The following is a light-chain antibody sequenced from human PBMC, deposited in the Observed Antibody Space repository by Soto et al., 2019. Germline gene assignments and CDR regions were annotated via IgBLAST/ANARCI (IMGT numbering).Light chain of an antibody. V-gene: IGLV2-14*01. CDR1: SSDVGGYNY. J-gene: IGLJ1*01. CDR3: SSYTSSSTLGV. Sequence: QSGMTLAAGGSGSPEQSITIAFTGTSSDVGGYNYVSWYQQHPGKAPKLMIYEVSNRPSGVSNRFSGSKSGNTASLTISGLQAEDEADYYCSSYTSSSTLGVFGTGTKVTVL. CDR2: EVS.